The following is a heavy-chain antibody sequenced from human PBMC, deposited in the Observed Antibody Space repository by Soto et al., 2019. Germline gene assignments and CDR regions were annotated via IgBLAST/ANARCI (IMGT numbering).Heavy chain of an antibody. V-gene: IGHV4-59*05. Sequence: PSETLSLTCTVSGGSISTYYWSWIRQPPGKGLEWIGSIYYSGSTYYNPSLKSRVTISVDTSKNQFSLKLSSVTAADTAVYYCARQSPISHDYGDYIYYFDYWGQGTLVTVSS. J-gene: IGHJ4*02. CDR2: IYYSGST. CDR1: GGSISTYY. CDR3: ARQSPISHDYGDYIYYFDY. D-gene: IGHD4-17*01.